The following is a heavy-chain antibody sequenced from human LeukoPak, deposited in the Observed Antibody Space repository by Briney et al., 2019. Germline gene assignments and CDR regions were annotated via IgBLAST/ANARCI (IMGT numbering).Heavy chain of an antibody. V-gene: IGHV1-18*01. J-gene: IGHJ4*02. D-gene: IGHD2-15*01. Sequence: ASVKVSCKTSGYTFTNFGISWVRQAPGQGLEWMGWTSAYNGNTNYAQNLRGRVTMIIDRSTSTVYMELRSLRSDDTAVYYCARDATDAAYTPMNDYWGQGTLVTVSS. CDR1: GYTFTNFG. CDR2: TSAYNGNT. CDR3: ARDATDAAYTPMNDY.